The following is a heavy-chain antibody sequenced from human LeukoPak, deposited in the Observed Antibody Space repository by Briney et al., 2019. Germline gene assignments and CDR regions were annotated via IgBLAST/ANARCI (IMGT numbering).Heavy chain of an antibody. J-gene: IGHJ4*02. CDR2: ISAYNGNT. Sequence: ASVKVSCKASGGTFSSYAISWVRQAPGQGLEWMGWISAYNGNTNYAQKLQGRVTMTTDTSTSTAYMELRSLRSDDTAVYYCARDLHLLCPGYWGQGTLVTVSS. V-gene: IGHV1-18*01. CDR1: GGTFSSYA. CDR3: ARDLHLLCPGY. D-gene: IGHD2-2*01.